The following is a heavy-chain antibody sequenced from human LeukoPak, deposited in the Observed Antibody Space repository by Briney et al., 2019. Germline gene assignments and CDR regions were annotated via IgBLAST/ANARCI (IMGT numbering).Heavy chain of an antibody. D-gene: IGHD6-19*01. CDR3: ATVGPYLGSGWYNWFDP. Sequence: ASVKVSCKVSGYTLTELSMHWVRQAPRKGLEWMGGFDPEDGETIYAQKFQGRVTMTEDTSTDTAYMELSSLRSEDTAVYYCATVGPYLGSGWYNWFDPWGQGTLVTVSS. V-gene: IGHV1-24*01. CDR1: GYTLTELS. J-gene: IGHJ5*02. CDR2: FDPEDGET.